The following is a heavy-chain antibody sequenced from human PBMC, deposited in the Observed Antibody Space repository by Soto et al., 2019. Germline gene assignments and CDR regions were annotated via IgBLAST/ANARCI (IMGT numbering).Heavy chain of an antibody. J-gene: IGHJ4*02. V-gene: IGHV3-30-3*01. CDR3: ARKMDY. CDR1: GFTFSSYA. CDR2: ISYDGSNK. Sequence: GGSLRLSCAASGFTFSSYAMHWVRQAPGKGLEWVAVISYDGSNKYYADSVKGRFTISRDNSKNTLYLQMNSLRAEDTAVYYCARKMDYWGQGTLVTVSS.